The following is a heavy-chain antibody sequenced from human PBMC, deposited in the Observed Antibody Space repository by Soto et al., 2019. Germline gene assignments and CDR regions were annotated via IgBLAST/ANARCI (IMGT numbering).Heavy chain of an antibody. J-gene: IGHJ6*03. D-gene: IGHD5-18*01. CDR1: GFTFSSYW. V-gene: IGHV3-7*01. CDR2: IKQDGSEK. CDR3: ASDQSGYLYYYYYYMDV. Sequence: GGSLRLSCAASGFTFSSYWMSWVRQAPGKGLEWVANIKQDGSEKYYVDSVKGRFTISRDNAKNSLYLQMNSLGAEDTAVYYCASDQSGYLYYYYYYMDVWGKGTTVTVSS.